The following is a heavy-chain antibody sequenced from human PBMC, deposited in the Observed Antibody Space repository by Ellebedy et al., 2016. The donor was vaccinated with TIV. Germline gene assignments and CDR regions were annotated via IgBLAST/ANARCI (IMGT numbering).Heavy chain of an antibody. CDR1: GFTFSSYA. CDR2: ISGSGGST. J-gene: IGHJ4*02. D-gene: IGHD6-19*01. Sequence: GESLKISCSASGFTFSSYAMHWVRQAPGKGLEWVSAISGSGGSTYYADSVKGRFTISRDNSKNTLYLQMNSLRAEDTAVYYCAKGGQWLVQSPFDYWGQGTLVTVSS. CDR3: AKGGQWLVQSPFDY. V-gene: IGHV3-23*01.